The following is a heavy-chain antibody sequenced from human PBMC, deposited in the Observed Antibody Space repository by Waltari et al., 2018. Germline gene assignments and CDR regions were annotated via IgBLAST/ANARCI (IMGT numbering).Heavy chain of an antibody. CDR3: ARTYYDFWSGYSDAFDI. CDR2: ISYDGSNK. CDR1: GFTFCRYS. D-gene: IGHD3-3*01. V-gene: IGHV3-30-3*01. J-gene: IGHJ3*02. Sequence: QVQLVESGGGVVQPGRSLRLSCAASGFTFCRYSIHWVRQAPGQGPEWVAVISYDGSNKYDADSVKGRFTISRDNSKNTLYLQMNSLRAEDTAVYYCARTYYDFWSGYSDAFDIWGQGTMVTVSS.